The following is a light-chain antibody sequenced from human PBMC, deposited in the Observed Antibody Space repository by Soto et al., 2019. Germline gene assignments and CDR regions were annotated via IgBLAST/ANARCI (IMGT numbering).Light chain of an antibody. V-gene: IGKV3-15*01. J-gene: IGKJ4*01. CDR1: QSVSSRY. Sequence: EIVLTQSPGTLSLSPCERATLSSSASQSVSSRYLAWYQQKPGQAPRLLIYGAPTRATGIPARFSGSGSGTEFTLTISSLQSEDFAVYYCQQYNNWPPLTFGGGTKVDNK. CDR2: GAP. CDR3: QQYNNWPPLT.